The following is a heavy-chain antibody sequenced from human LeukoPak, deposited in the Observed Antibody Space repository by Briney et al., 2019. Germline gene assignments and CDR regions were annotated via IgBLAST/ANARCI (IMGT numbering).Heavy chain of an antibody. CDR2: IYPGDSDT. J-gene: IGHJ4*02. CDR3: ARHVEGYCSGGSCYSLDY. Sequence: GESLKISCKGSGYSFTSYWIGWVRQMPGKGLEWMGIIYPGDSDTRYSPSFQGQVTISADKSISTAYLQWSSLKASDTAMYYCARHVEGYCSGGSCYSLDYWGQGTLVTVFS. D-gene: IGHD2-15*01. V-gene: IGHV5-51*01. CDR1: GYSFTSYW.